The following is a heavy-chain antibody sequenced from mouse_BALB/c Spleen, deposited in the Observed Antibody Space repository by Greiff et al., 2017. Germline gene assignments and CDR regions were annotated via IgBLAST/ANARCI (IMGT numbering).Heavy chain of an antibody. V-gene: IGHV1-4*01. Sequence: VQLQQSGAELARPGASVKMSCKASGYTFTSYTMHWVKQRPGQGLEWIGYINPSSGYTNYNQKFKDKATLTADKSTSTAYMQLSSLTSEDSAVYYCAPLLLFAYWGQGTRVTVSA. D-gene: IGHD1-1*01. J-gene: IGHJ3*01. CDR3: APLLLFAY. CDR1: GYTFTSYT. CDR2: INPSSGYT.